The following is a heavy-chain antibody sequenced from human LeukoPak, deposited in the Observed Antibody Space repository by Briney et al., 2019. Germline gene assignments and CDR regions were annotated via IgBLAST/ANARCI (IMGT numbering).Heavy chain of an antibody. J-gene: IGHJ6*03. V-gene: IGHV3-43*01. Sequence: PGGSLRLSCAASGFTFDDYTMHWVRQAPGKGLEWVSLISWDGGSTYYADSVKGRFTISRDNSKNSLYLQMNSLRTEDTALYYCEKDGDSSSWIGSPGAEYYRDVWGKGTRVTVSS. CDR2: ISWDGGST. D-gene: IGHD6-13*01. CDR3: EKDGDSSSWIGSPGAEYYRDV. CDR1: GFTFDDYT.